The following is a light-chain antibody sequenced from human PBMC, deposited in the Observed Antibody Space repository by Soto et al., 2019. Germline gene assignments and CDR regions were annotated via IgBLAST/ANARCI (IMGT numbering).Light chain of an antibody. V-gene: IGLV1-47*01. CDR1: TSNIGSNY. Sequence: QSALTQPPSASGTPGQGVTISCSGSTSNIGSNYVYWYQQLPGTAPKLLIYRNNQRPSGVPDRFSGSKSGTSASLAISGLRYDDEADYFCATWDDSLNGFYVFGTGTMVTVL. CDR3: ATWDDSLNGFYV. CDR2: RNN. J-gene: IGLJ1*01.